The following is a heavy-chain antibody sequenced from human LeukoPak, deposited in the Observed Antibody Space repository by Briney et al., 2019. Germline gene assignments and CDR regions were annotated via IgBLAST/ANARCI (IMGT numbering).Heavy chain of an antibody. D-gene: IGHD5-24*01. CDR1: GGSISSYY. V-gene: IGHV4-59*08. CDR3: ARRASRSGGYNPGFFDY. CDR2: IYYSGST. J-gene: IGHJ4*02. Sequence: SETLSLTCTVSGGSISSYYWSWIRQPPGKGLEWIGYIYYSGSTNYNPSLKSRVTISVDTSKNQFSLKLSSVTAADTAVYYCARRASRSGGYNPGFFDYWGQGTLVTVSS.